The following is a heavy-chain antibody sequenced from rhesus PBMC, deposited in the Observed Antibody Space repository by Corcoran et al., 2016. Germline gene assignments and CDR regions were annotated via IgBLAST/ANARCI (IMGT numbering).Heavy chain of an antibody. CDR1: GGSISSSSW. J-gene: IGHJ6*01. V-gene: IGHV4-65*01. Sequence: QVQLQESGPGLVKPSETLSLTCAVSGGSISSSSWWRWIRHPPGKGLEWIGYISGSSGITYYNPSLKRRGTISDETSKNKYSLKLSSVTAADTAVYYCARREYSSWSGYYGLDSWGQGVVVTVSS. D-gene: IGHD6-13*01. CDR3: ARREYSSWSGYYGLDS. CDR2: ISGSSGIT.